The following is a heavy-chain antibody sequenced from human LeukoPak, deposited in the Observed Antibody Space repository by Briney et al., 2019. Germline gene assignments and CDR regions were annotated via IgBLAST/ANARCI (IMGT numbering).Heavy chain of an antibody. V-gene: IGHV3-33*06. CDR2: IWYDGSNK. J-gene: IGHJ4*02. CDR1: GFTFSSYG. D-gene: IGHD4-17*01. Sequence: PGRSLRLSCAASGFTFSSYGMHWVRQAPGKGLEWVAVIWYDGSNKYYADSVKGRFTISRDNSKNTLYLQMNSLRAEDTAVYYCAKDFGDRFYYFDSWGQGTLVTVSS. CDR3: AKDFGDRFYYFDS.